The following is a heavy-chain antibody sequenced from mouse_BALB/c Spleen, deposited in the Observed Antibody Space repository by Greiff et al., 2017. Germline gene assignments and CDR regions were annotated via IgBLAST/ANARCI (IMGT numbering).Heavy chain of an antibody. CDR2: IYPGNVNT. CDR3: ARSDRLYYFDY. Sequence: QVQLQQSGPELVKPGASVRISCKASGYTFTSYYIHWVKQRPGQGLEWIGWIYPGNVNTKYNEKFKGKATLTADKSSSTAYMQLSSLTSEDSAVYFCARSDRLYYFDYWGQGTTLTVSS. CDR1: GYTFTSYY. J-gene: IGHJ2*01. V-gene: IGHV1S56*01. D-gene: IGHD3-2*02.